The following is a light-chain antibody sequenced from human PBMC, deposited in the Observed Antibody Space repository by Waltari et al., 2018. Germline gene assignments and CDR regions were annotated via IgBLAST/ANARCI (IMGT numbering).Light chain of an antibody. Sequence: IQMSQSPSSLSASVGDRVNITCRASQSIRTSLNWYQQKPGKAPELLIFGASIVQAEVPSRFSGGGSGTDFILSISGLQPEDVATYHCQQSFSNPWTFGPGTRVEI. V-gene: IGKV1-39*01. J-gene: IGKJ1*01. CDR3: QQSFSNPWT. CDR2: GAS. CDR1: QSIRTS.